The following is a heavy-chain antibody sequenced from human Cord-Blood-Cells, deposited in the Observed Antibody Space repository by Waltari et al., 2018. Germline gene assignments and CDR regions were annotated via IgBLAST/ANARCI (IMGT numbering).Heavy chain of an antibody. D-gene: IGHD4-17*01. CDR3: AKDIATTVVTRFDY. CDR1: GFTFDDYA. Sequence: EVQLVESGGGLVQPGRSLRLSCAASGFTFDDYAMPWVRQAPGKGLEWVSGISWNSGSIGYADSVKGRFTISRDNAKNSLYLQMNSLRAEDTALYYCAKDIATTVVTRFDYWGQGTLVTVSS. J-gene: IGHJ4*02. V-gene: IGHV3-9*01. CDR2: ISWNSGSI.